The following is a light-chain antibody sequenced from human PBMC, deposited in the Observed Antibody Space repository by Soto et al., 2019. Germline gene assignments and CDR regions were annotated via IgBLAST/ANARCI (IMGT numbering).Light chain of an antibody. Sequence: EIVLTQSPATLSLSPGERATLSCRASQSVSSYLAWYQQKPGQAPRLLIYDAPNRATGIPARFSGSGSGTDFTLTISSLEPEDFAVYYCQQLSNWPPLTPFSQGTRLQIK. CDR3: QQLSNWPPLTP. CDR1: QSVSSY. V-gene: IGKV3-11*01. CDR2: DAP. J-gene: IGKJ5*01.